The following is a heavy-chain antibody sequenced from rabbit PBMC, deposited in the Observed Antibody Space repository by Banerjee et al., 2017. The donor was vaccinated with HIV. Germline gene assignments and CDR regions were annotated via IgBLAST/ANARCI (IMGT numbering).Heavy chain of an antibody. D-gene: IGHD4-1*01. CDR3: ARDLAGVTGWNFNL. V-gene: IGHV1S43*01. J-gene: IGHJ4*01. CDR2: IYTDSDGT. Sequence: QEQLEGSGGDLVKPGASLTLTCTASGFSFSTTYYMCWVRQAPGKGLELIACIYTDSDGTWYASWVNGRFTITRSTSLNTVTLQMTSLTAADTATYFCARDLAGVTGWNFNLWGQGTLVTVS. CDR1: GFSFSTTYY.